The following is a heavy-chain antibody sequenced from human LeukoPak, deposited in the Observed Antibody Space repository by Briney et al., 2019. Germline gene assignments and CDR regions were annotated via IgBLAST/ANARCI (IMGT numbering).Heavy chain of an antibody. J-gene: IGHJ4*02. CDR2: IIPIFGTA. Sequence: SVKVSCKASGGTFSSYAISWVRQAPGQGLEWMGGIIPIFGTANYAQKFQGRVTITADEFTSTAYMELSSLRSEDTAVYYCARSPYYYDSSGYSPFDYWGQGTLVTVSS. CDR1: GGTFSSYA. CDR3: ARSPYYYDSSGYSPFDY. D-gene: IGHD3-22*01. V-gene: IGHV1-69*01.